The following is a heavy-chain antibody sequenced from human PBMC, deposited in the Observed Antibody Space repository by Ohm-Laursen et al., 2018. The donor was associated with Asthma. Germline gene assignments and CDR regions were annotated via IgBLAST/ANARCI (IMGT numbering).Heavy chain of an antibody. V-gene: IGHV3-33*01. CDR2: IWYDGSNK. Sequence: SLRLSCAASGFTFSSYGMHWVRQAPGKGMEWVAVIWYDGSNKYYADSVKGRFTISRDNSKNTLYLQMNSLSAEDTAVYYCARAGGDYDFDYWGQGTLVTVSS. CDR1: GFTFSSYG. CDR3: ARAGGDYDFDY. D-gene: IGHD2-21*02. J-gene: IGHJ4*02.